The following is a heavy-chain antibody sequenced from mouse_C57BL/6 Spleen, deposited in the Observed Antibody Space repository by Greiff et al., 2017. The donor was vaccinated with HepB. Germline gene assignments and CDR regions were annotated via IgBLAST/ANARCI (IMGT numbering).Heavy chain of an antibody. V-gene: IGHV10-1*01. D-gene: IGHD3-2*02. CDR2: IRSKSNNYAT. J-gene: IGHJ4*01. Sequence: EVKVVESGGGLVQPKGSLKLSCAASGFSFNTYAMNWVRQAPGKGLEWVARIRSKSNNYATYYADSVKDRFTISRDDSESMLYLQMNNLKTEDTAMYYCVREGQLRLRWAMDYWGQGTSVTVSS. CDR3: VREGQLRLRWAMDY. CDR1: GFSFNTYA.